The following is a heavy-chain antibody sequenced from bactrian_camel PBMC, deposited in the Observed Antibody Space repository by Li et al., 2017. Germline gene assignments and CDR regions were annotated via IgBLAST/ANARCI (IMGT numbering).Heavy chain of an antibody. J-gene: IGHJ4*01. CDR1: GYTGRPVC. V-gene: IGHV3S53*01. Sequence: QLVESGGGSVEAGGSLRLSCAASGYTGRPVCMGWFRQAPGKEREGVAIIDSDGNTVYADSVKGRFTISQENAKNTLSLQLNSLKPEDSAMYYCAADRRLIRCDANRGGSLSFDYTGQGTQVTVS. D-gene: IGHD2*01. CDR2: IDSDGNT.